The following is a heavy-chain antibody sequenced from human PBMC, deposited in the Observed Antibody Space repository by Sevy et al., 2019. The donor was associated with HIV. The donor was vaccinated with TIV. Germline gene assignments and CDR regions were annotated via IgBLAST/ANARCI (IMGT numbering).Heavy chain of an antibody. V-gene: IGHV4-59*01. D-gene: IGHD5-12*01. CDR3: ARAPPVRSGDDSLNWFDP. J-gene: IGHJ5*02. CDR2: IYYTGST. Sequence: SETLSLTCTVSGGSISAYYWSWIRQPPGKPLEYIGYIYYTGSTNYNPSLKSRVTISVDTSKNQFSLKLNSVTGADTAVYFCARAPPVRSGDDSLNWFDPWGQGTLVTVSS. CDR1: GGSISAYY.